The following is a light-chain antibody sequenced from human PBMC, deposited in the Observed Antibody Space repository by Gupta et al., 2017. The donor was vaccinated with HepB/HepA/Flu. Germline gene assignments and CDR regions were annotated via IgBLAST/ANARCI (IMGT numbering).Light chain of an antibody. Sequence: EIVLTQSPGTLSLSPGERATLSCRASQTFTTNYLAWYQQRAGQPPRLLIHCESIRATGIPDRFSGSGSGRDFTLAISSVEPEDSAVYCCQQLYDSPGTFGQGTNLKI. CDR3: QQLYDSPGT. J-gene: IGKJ2*01. V-gene: IGKV3-20*01. CDR2: CES. CDR1: QTFTTNY.